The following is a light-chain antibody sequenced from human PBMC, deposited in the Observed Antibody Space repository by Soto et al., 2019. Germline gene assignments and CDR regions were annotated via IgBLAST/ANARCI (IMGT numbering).Light chain of an antibody. Sequence: QSALTQPPSASGTPGQGVTISCSGSSSNIGSNTVNWYQQLPGTAPKLLIYSNNQRPSGVPDRFSGSKSGTSASLAISGLQSEDEADYYCAAWDDSLNGPVFGTGPKVTVL. J-gene: IGLJ1*01. CDR2: SNN. V-gene: IGLV1-44*01. CDR3: AAWDDSLNGPV. CDR1: SSNIGSNT.